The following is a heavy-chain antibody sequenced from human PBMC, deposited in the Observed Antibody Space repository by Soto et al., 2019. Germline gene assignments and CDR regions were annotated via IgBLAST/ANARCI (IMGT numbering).Heavy chain of an antibody. CDR2: IKQDGSEK. V-gene: IGHV3-7*01. J-gene: IGHJ6*03. D-gene: IGHD3-3*01. CDR1: EFNISSYG. CDR3: ASSGMDVLRFLEWFDYYYYYMDV. Sequence: GGWKRVSSAAAEFNISSYGRSWVRQKTGKGLEWVANIKQDGSEKYYVDSVKGRFTISRDNAKNSLYLQMNSLRAEDTAVYYCASSGMDVLRFLEWFDYYYYYMDVWGKGTTVTVSS.